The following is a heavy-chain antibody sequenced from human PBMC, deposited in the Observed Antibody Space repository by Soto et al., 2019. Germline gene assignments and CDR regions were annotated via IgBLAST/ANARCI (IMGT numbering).Heavy chain of an antibody. V-gene: IGHV4-39*01. Sequence: PSETLSLTCTVSGGSISSSSYYWGWIRQPPGKGLEWIGNIYYSGSTYYNPSLKSRVTISVDTSKNQFSLKLSSVTAADTAVYYCARHNYGSGSTYFDHWGQGTLVTVSS. CDR2: IYYSGST. CDR1: GGSISSSSYY. J-gene: IGHJ4*02. CDR3: ARHNYGSGSTYFDH. D-gene: IGHD3-10*01.